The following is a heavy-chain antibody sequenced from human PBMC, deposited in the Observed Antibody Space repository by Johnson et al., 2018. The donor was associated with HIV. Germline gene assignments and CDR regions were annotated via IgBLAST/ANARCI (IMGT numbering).Heavy chain of an antibody. J-gene: IGHJ3*02. Sequence: QVQLVESGGGVVQSGRSLRLSCAASGFTFNSYAMHWVRQAPGKGLEWVALTSYDGSNKYYADSVKGRFTISRDNSKNTLYLQMNSLRAEDTAVYYCAKELVHTYYYDSSGYCAFDIWGQGTMVTVSS. CDR2: TSYDGSNK. V-gene: IGHV3-30*04. D-gene: IGHD3-22*01. CDR1: GFTFNSYA. CDR3: AKELVHTYYYDSSGYCAFDI.